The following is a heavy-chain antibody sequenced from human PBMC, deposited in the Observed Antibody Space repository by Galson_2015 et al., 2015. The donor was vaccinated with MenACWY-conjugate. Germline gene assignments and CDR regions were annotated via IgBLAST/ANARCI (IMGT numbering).Heavy chain of an antibody. D-gene: IGHD3-10*01. CDR2: INSDGSST. Sequence: SLRLSCAASGFTFSSYWMHWVRQAPGKGLVWVSRINSDGSSTSYADSVKGRFTISRDNTKNTLYLQMNSLGAEDTAVYYCAARLLHSGGMDVWGQGTTVTVSS. V-gene: IGHV3-74*01. CDR1: GFTFSSYW. J-gene: IGHJ6*02. CDR3: AARLLHSGGMDV.